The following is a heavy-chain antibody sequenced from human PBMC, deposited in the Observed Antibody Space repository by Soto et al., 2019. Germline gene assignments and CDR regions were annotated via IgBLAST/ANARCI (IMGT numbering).Heavy chain of an antibody. CDR2: IYYSGST. J-gene: IGHJ6*02. V-gene: IGHV4-39*07. CDR1: GGSISSSSYY. CDR3: ARDLSDYGVSAGMDV. Sequence: PSETLSLTCTVSGGSISSSSYYWGWIRQPPGKGLEWIGSIYYSGSTYCNPSLKSRVTISVDTSKNQFSLKLSSVTAADTAVYYCARDLSDYGVSAGMDVWGQGTTVTVSS. D-gene: IGHD4-17*01.